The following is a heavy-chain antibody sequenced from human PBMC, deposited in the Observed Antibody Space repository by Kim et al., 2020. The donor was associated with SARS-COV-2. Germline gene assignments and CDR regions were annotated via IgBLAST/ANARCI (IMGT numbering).Heavy chain of an antibody. V-gene: IGHV1-69*13. CDR3: ARAGSSSPGYPY. CDR1: GGTFSSYA. Sequence: SVKVSCKASGGTFSSYAISWVRQAPGQGLEWMGGIIPIFGTANYAQKFQGRVTITADESTSTAYMELSSLRSEDTAVYYCARAGSSSPGYPYWGQGTLVTVSS. J-gene: IGHJ4*02. CDR2: IIPIFGTA. D-gene: IGHD6-13*01.